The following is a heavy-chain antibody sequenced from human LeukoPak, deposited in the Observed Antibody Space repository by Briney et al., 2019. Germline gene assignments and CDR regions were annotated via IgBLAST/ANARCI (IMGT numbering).Heavy chain of an antibody. D-gene: IGHD6-13*01. V-gene: IGHV4-34*01. CDR1: GGSFSGYY. Sequence: SETLSLTCAVYGGSFSGYYWSWIRQPPGKGLEWIGEINHSGSTNYNPSLKSRVTISVDTSKNQFSLKLSSVTAADTAVYYCARLLRRAAAGRGYNWFDPWGQGTLVTVSS. J-gene: IGHJ5*02. CDR3: ARLLRRAAAGRGYNWFDP. CDR2: INHSGST.